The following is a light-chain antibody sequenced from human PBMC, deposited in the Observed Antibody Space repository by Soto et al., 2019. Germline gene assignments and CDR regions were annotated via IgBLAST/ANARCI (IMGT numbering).Light chain of an antibody. Sequence: EVVLMQSPGTLSLSPGERATLSCRASQSVNSGYLSWYQQKPGQAPRLLIYDTSSRATGTPDRFSGSGSGTDFTLTISRLEPEDFAVYYCQQYGSSRWTFGQGTKVEI. J-gene: IGKJ1*01. V-gene: IGKV3-20*01. CDR2: DTS. CDR1: QSVNSGY. CDR3: QQYGSSRWT.